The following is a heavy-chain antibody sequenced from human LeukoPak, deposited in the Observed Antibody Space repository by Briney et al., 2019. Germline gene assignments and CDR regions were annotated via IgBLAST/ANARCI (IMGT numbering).Heavy chain of an antibody. V-gene: IGHV4-34*01. J-gene: IGHJ4*02. CDR1: GFTFSSYA. Sequence: GSLRLSCAASGFTFSSYAMSWVRQAPGKGLEWIGEMNHYENTNYNPSLKSRVTISIDASKNQFSLKLTSVTAADTAVYYCARASRNTLVANYYFDYWGQGTLVTVSS. D-gene: IGHD2-21*01. CDR3: ARASRNTLVANYYFDY. CDR2: MNHYENT.